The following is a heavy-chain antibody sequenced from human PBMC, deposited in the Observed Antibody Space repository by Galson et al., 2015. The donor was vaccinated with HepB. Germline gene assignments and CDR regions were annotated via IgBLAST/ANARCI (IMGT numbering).Heavy chain of an antibody. Sequence: SLRLSCAASGLIFRRYGMHWVRQAPGKGLEWVAVIWYDGRKKEYGDSVKGRFSISRDNSKNTVYLQMNSLRADDTAIYYCVTSGCVGNCSQYYFDYWGQGTLVTVSS. CDR3: VTSGCVGNCSQYYFDY. V-gene: IGHV3-33*08. D-gene: IGHD3-10*01. CDR2: IWYDGRKK. CDR1: GLIFRRYG. J-gene: IGHJ4*02.